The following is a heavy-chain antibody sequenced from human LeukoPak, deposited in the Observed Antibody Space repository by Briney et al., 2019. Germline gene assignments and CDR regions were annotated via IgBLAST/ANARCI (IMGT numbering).Heavy chain of an antibody. Sequence: GASVKVSCKASGYTFIGYYIHWVRQAPGQGLEGMGWINPNSGGTNYAQKFRGRVTMTRDTSISTAYMELSRLRSDDTAVYYCARTYCSSTSCANWFDPWGQGTLVTVSS. V-gene: IGHV1-2*02. J-gene: IGHJ5*02. CDR2: INPNSGGT. CDR3: ARTYCSSTSCANWFDP. CDR1: GYTFIGYY. D-gene: IGHD2-2*01.